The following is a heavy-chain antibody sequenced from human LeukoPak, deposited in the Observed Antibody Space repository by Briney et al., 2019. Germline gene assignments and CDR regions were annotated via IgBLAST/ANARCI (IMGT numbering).Heavy chain of an antibody. CDR2: IIPHSGGT. CDR3: ALSVGATMGFDY. J-gene: IGHJ4*02. D-gene: IGHD1-26*01. CDR1: GYTFTDFY. V-gene: IGHV1-2*02. Sequence: ASVKVSCKASGYTFTDFYIHWVRQAPGQGLEWMGWIIPHSGGTNYAQKFQGRVTMTRDTSISTAYMELSRLRSDDTAVYYCALSVGATMGFDYWGQGTLVTVSS.